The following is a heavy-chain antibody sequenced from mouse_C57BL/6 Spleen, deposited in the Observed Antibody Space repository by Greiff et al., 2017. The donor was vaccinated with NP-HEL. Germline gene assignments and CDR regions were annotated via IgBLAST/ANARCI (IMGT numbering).Heavy chain of an antibody. CDR2: ISYDGSN. Sequence: VQLQQSGPGLVKPSQSLSLTCSVTGYSITSGYYWNWIRQFPGNKLEWMGYISYDGSNNYNPSLKNRISITRDTSKNQFFLKLNSVTTEDTATYYCAREIYYGNYDYFDYWGQGTTLTVSS. D-gene: IGHD2-1*01. CDR3: AREIYYGNYDYFDY. CDR1: GYSITSGYY. V-gene: IGHV3-6*01. J-gene: IGHJ2*01.